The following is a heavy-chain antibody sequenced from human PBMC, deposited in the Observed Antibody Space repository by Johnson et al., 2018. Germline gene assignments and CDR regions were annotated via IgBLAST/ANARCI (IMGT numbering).Heavy chain of an antibody. J-gene: IGHJ3*02. CDR3: AKVLNGYERDDAFDI. CDR2: LTRHIGII. V-gene: IGHV3-9*01. D-gene: IGHD5-12*01. CDR1: GFTFDDYA. Sequence: VQLVQSGGALVQPGRSLRLSCAASGFTFDDYAMHWVRQVPGKGLEWVSGLTRHIGIIGYSDSVMGRFSISSDNPNNSLYLQMNNLKSEDPASYYCAKVLNGYERDDAFDIWGQGTMVTVSS.